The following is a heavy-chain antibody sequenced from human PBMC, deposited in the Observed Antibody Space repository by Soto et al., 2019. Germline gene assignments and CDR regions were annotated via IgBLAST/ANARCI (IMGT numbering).Heavy chain of an antibody. J-gene: IGHJ4*02. V-gene: IGHV4-39*01. CDR3: ARRITGTSREFDY. Sequence: SETLSLTCTVSGDSISSSSSYWGWIRQPPGKGLEWIGSIYFSGNTYYNPSLKSRVTMSVDTSNNQFSLKLSSVTAADTAVYYCARRITGTSREFDYWGQGTLVTVSS. CDR1: GDSISSSSSY. CDR2: IYFSGNT. D-gene: IGHD1-1*01.